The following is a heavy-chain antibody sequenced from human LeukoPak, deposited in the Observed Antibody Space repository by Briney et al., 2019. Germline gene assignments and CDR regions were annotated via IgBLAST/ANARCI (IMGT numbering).Heavy chain of an antibody. D-gene: IGHD3-16*01. Sequence: SETLSLTCTVSGGSISSSSYYWGWIRQPPGQGLEWIGSIYYSETTYDNPSLKSRVAISVDTSKNQFSLKLTSVTAADTAVYYCARQLWGRYFDYWGQGTLVTVSS. CDR1: GGSISSSSYY. CDR2: IYYSETT. J-gene: IGHJ4*02. CDR3: ARQLWGRYFDY. V-gene: IGHV4-39*01.